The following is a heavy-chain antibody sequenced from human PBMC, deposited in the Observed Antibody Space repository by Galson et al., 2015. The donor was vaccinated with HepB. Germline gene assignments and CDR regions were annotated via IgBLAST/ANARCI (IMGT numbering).Heavy chain of an antibody. D-gene: IGHD3-3*01. CDR3: ARDGGSGRFLDV. Sequence: SVKASCKASGYIFARHAMNWVRQAPGQGLEWMGWININTGNPTYAQVFTGRFVFSLDTSVNTAYLQINSLKAEDTAVYYCARDGGSGRFLDVWGQGTTVTVSS. CDR2: ININTGNP. J-gene: IGHJ6*02. CDR1: GYIFARHA. V-gene: IGHV7-4-1*02.